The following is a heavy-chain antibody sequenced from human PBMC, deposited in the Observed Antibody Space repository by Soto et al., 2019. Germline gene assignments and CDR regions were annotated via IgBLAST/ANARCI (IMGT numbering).Heavy chain of an antibody. CDR1: GGSISSYY. V-gene: IGHV4-59*12. J-gene: IGHJ6*02. CDR2: IYYSGST. CDR3: ARGTPALPYYYYGMDV. Sequence: SETLSLTCTVSGGSISSYYWSWIQQPPGKGLEWIGYIYYSGSTNYNPSLKSRVTISVDTSKNQFSLNLSSVTAADTAVYYCARGTPALPYYYYGMDVWGQGTTVTVSS. D-gene: IGHD2-15*01.